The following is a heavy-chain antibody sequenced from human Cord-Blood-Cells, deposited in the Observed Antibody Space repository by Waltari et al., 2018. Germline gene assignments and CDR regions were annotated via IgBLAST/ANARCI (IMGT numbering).Heavy chain of an antibody. D-gene: IGHD3-3*01. J-gene: IGHJ3*02. V-gene: IGHV4-34*01. CDR3: GAAEWLLLGAFDI. CDR1: GGSFSGYY. Sequence: QVQLQQWGAGLLKPSETLSLTCAVYGGSFSGYYWRWLRQPPGKGLEWIGEINHSGSTNYNPSLKSRVTISVDTSKNQFSLKLSSVTAADTAVYYCGAAEWLLLGAFDIWGQGTMVTVSS. CDR2: INHSGST.